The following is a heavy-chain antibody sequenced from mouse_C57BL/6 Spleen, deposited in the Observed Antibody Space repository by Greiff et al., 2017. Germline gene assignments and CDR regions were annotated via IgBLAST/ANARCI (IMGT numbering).Heavy chain of an antibody. V-gene: IGHV1-85*01. CDR1: GYTFTSYD. J-gene: IGHJ2*01. Sequence: VMLVESGPELVKPGASVKLSCKASGYTFTSYDINWVKQRPGQGLEWIGWIYPRDGSTKYNEKVKGKATLTVDTSSSTAYMELHSLTSEDSAVYCCAREAGTELYDFDYWGQGTTLTVSS. CDR2: IYPRDGST. CDR3: AREAGTELYDFDY. D-gene: IGHD4-1*01.